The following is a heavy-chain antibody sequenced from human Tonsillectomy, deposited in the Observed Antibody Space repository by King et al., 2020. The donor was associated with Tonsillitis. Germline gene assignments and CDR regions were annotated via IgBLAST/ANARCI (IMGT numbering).Heavy chain of an antibody. Sequence: VQLVQSGAEVKKPGESLKISCQGSGYSFSTYWIAWVRQMPGKGLELMGIIYPRDSDTRYRPSFEGQVTISVDKSMNTAYLQWSSLKTSDTAIYYCARNPHGWFDSWGQGILVTVSS. CDR3: ARNPHGWFDS. CDR1: GYSFSTYW. J-gene: IGHJ5*01. V-gene: IGHV5-51*01. CDR2: IYPRDSDT.